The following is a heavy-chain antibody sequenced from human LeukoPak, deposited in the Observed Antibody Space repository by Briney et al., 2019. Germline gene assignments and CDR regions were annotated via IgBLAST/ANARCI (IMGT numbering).Heavy chain of an antibody. CDR1: GGSISSSSYY. CDR3: ARDLTGYDAFDI. CDR2: IYYSGST. Sequence: SETLSLTCTVSGGSISSSSYYWGWIRQPPGKGLEWIGSIYYSGSTYYNPSLKSRVTISVDTSMNQFSLKLSSVTAADTAVYYCARDLTGYDAFDIWGQGTMVTVSS. V-gene: IGHV4-39*07. D-gene: IGHD3-9*01. J-gene: IGHJ3*02.